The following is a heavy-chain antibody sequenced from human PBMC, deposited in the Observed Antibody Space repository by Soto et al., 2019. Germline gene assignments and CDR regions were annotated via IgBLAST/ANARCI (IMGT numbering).Heavy chain of an antibody. V-gene: IGHV1-69*13. J-gene: IGHJ6*02. Sequence: ASLKVSCKASGYTLSSYGISWVRQAPGQGLEWMGGIIPIFGTANYAQKFQGRVTITADESTSTAYMELSSLRSEDTAVYYCARRGVEQSEADYYYGMDVWGQGTTVTVSS. D-gene: IGHD3-10*01. CDR2: IIPIFGTA. CDR3: ARRGVEQSEADYYYGMDV. CDR1: GYTLSSYG.